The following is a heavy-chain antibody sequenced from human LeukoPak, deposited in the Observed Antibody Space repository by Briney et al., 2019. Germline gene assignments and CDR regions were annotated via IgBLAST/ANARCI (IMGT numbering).Heavy chain of an antibody. Sequence: GGSLRLSCAASEFTFSSYWMSWVRQAPGKGLEWVANIKQDGSERNYVDSVKGRFTISRDNAKNSLYLQMNSLRAEDTAVYYCARDFSARYTIDYWGQGTLVTVSS. CDR1: EFTFSSYW. CDR2: IKQDGSER. D-gene: IGHD5-18*01. V-gene: IGHV3-7*01. CDR3: ARDFSARYTIDY. J-gene: IGHJ4*02.